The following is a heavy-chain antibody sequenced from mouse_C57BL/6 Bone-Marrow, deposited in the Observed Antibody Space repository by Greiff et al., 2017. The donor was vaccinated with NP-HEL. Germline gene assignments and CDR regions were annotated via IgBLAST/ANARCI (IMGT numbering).Heavy chain of an antibody. V-gene: IGHV1-19*01. Sequence: VQLKQSGPVLVKPGASVKMSCKASGYTFTDYYMNWVKQSHGKSLEWIGVINPYNGGTSYNQKFKGKATLTVDTSSSTAYMELNSLTSEDSAVFYCAREGWMNAMDYWGQGTSVTVSS. CDR1: GYTFTDYY. CDR3: AREGWMNAMDY. J-gene: IGHJ4*01. D-gene: IGHD3-2*02. CDR2: INPYNGGT.